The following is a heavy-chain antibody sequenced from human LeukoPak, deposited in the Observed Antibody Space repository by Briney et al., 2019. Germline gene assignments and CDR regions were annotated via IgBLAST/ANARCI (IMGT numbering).Heavy chain of an antibody. CDR1: GFTFSSYS. V-gene: IGHV3-21*01. CDR3: ARNNDY. J-gene: IGHJ4*02. Sequence: GGSLRLSCAASGFTFSSYSMNWVRQAPGKGLEWVSSISSSSSYIYHADSVKGRFTISRDNAKNSLYLQMNSLRAEDTAVYYCARNNDYWGQGTMVTVSS. CDR2: ISSSSSYI.